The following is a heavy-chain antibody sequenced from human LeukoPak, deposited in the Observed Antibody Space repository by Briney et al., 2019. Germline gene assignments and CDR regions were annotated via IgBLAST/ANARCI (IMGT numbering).Heavy chain of an antibody. Sequence: SETLSLTCTVSGDSISSSYYYWGWIRQPPGKGLEWIGSIYYSGSTYYNPSLKSRVTLSVDTSKNQFSLKLSSVTAADTAVYYCARSHSGSYYVFYYWGQRTLVTVSS. CDR2: IYYSGST. D-gene: IGHD3-10*01. V-gene: IGHV4-39*01. CDR1: GDSISSSYYY. CDR3: ARSHSGSYYVFYY. J-gene: IGHJ4*02.